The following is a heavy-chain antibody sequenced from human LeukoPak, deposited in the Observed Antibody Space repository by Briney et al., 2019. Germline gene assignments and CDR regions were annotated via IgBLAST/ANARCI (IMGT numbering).Heavy chain of an antibody. CDR1: GFTFSSYA. CDR2: ISYDGSNK. V-gene: IGHV3-30-3*01. CDR3: ARAYSSGDY. J-gene: IGHJ4*02. D-gene: IGHD6-25*01. Sequence: GGSLRLSCAASGFTFSSYAMHWVRQAPGKGLEWVAVISYDGSNKYYADSVKGRFTISRDNSKNTLYLQMNSLGAEDTAVYYCARAYSSGDYWGQGTLVTVSS.